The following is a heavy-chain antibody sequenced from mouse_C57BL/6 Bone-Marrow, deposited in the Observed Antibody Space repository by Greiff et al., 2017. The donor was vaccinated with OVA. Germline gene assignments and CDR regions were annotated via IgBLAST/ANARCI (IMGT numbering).Heavy chain of an antibody. CDR2: INPYNGGT. D-gene: IGHD1-1*01. J-gene: IGHJ2*01. V-gene: IGHV1-19*01. CDR3: ARDNYYGSSYAFDY. Sequence: EVKLQESGPVLVKPGASVKMSCKASGYTFTDYYMNWVKQSHGKSLEWIGVINPYNGGTSYNQKFKGKATLTVDKSSSTAYMELNSLTSEDSAVYYCARDNYYGSSYAFDYWGQGTTLTVSS. CDR1: GYTFTDYY.